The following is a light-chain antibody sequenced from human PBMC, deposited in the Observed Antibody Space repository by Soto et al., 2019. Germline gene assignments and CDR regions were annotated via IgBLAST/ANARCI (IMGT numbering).Light chain of an antibody. V-gene: IGLV2-11*01. CDR3: CSYAGSPRYV. CDR2: DVS. Sequence: QSALTQPRSVSGSPGQSVTISCTGTSSDVGIYNYVSWYQQHPGKAPKVMIYDVSERPSGVPDRFSGSKSGNTASLTISGLQAEDEADYYCCSYAGSPRYVFGTGTKLIVL. CDR1: SSDVGIYNY. J-gene: IGLJ1*01.